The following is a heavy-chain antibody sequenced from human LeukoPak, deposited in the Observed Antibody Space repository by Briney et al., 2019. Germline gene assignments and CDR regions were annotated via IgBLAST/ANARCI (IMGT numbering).Heavy chain of an antibody. J-gene: IGHJ4*02. CDR3: AKEVYYYGSSGYYDEGAY. V-gene: IGHV3-23*01. Sequence: GGSLRLSCAASGFTFSSYAMSWVRQAPGKGLEWVSAISGSGGSTYYADSVKGRFTISRDNSKNTLYLQMNSLRAEDTAVYYCAKEVYYYGSSGYYDEGAYWGQGTLVTVSS. CDR2: ISGSGGST. D-gene: IGHD3-22*01. CDR1: GFTFSSYA.